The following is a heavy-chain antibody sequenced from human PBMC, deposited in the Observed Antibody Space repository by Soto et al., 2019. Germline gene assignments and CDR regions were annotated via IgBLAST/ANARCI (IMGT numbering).Heavy chain of an antibody. V-gene: IGHV1-69*04. D-gene: IGHD3-16*02. CDR3: AREHYDYIWGSYRFYDY. CDR1: GGTFSSYT. J-gene: IGHJ4*02. Sequence: SVKVSCKASGGTFSSYTISWVRQAPGQGFEWMGRIIPILGIANYAQKFQGRVTITADKSTSTAYMELSSLRSEDTAVYYCAREHYDYIWGSYRFYDYWGQGTLVTVSS. CDR2: IIPILGIA.